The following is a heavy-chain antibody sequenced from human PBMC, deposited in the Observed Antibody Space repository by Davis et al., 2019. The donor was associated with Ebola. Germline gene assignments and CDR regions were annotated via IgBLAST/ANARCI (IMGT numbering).Heavy chain of an antibody. CDR2: INHSGST. V-gene: IGHV4-34*01. D-gene: IGHD3-3*01. J-gene: IGHJ4*02. CDR1: GGSFSGYY. Sequence: MPGGSLRLSCAVYGGSFSGYYWSWIRQPPGKGLEWIGEINHSGSTNYNPSLKSRVTISVDTSKNQFSLKLSSVTAADTAVYYCARGQRIEVLRFLEWLASDYFDYWGQGTLVTVSS. CDR3: ARGQRIEVLRFLEWLASDYFDY.